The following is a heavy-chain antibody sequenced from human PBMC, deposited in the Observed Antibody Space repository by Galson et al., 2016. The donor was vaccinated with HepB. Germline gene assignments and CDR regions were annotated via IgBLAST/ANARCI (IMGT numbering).Heavy chain of an antibody. D-gene: IGHD3-16*01. V-gene: IGHV6-1*01. CDR1: WDSVSGDRAA. Sequence: CAISWDSVSGDRAAWNWIRQSPSRGLEWLGRTYYRSRWYTEYAVFVKSRININSDISKNHLSLQLKSVSPEDTAVSFCARDTTIVGGYSYYHGLDVWGLGTPVTVSS. J-gene: IGHJ6*02. CDR3: ARDTTIVGGYSYYHGLDV. CDR2: TYYRSRWYT.